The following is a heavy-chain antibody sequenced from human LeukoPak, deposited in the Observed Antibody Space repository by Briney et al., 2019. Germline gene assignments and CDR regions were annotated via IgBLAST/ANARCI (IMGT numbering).Heavy chain of an antibody. Sequence: SETLSLTCAVYGGSFSGYYWSWFRQPPGKGLEWIGEINHSGSTNYNPSLKSRVTISVDTSKNQFSLKLSSVTAADTAVYYCARGRGAHIVVVTAIRGPYYYYGMDVWGQGTTVTVSS. CDR1: GGSFSGYY. D-gene: IGHD2-21*02. CDR2: INHSGST. V-gene: IGHV4-34*01. CDR3: ARGRGAHIVVVTAIRGPYYYYGMDV. J-gene: IGHJ6*02.